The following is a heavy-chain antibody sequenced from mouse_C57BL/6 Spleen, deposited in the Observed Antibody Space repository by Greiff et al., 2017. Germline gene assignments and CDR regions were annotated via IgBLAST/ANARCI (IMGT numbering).Heavy chain of an antibody. CDR2: INPNNGGT. CDR1: GYTFTDYN. V-gene: IGHV1-18*01. J-gene: IGHJ1*03. D-gene: IGHD1-1*01. CDR3: ARPVVANWYFDV. Sequence: EVQLQQSGPELVKPGASVKIPCKASGYTFTDYNMDWVKQSHGKSLEWIGDINPNNGGTIYNQKFKGKATLTVDKSSSTAYMELRSLTSEDTAVYYCARPVVANWYFDVWGTGTTVTVSS.